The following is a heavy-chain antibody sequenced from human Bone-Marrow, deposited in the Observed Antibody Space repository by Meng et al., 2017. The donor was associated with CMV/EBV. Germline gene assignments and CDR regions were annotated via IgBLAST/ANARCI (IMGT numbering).Heavy chain of an antibody. J-gene: IGHJ5*02. Sequence: SCAASGFTFISYAIHWVRQAPGKGLEWVAVISYDGSNKYYAESVKGRFTISRDNSKNTLYFQMSSLRSDDTGVYYCARDNGDDFWSGYYAGNWIDPWGQGTLITVSS. D-gene: IGHD3-3*01. V-gene: IGHV3-30*14. CDR3: ARDNGDDFWSGYYAGNWIDP. CDR1: GFTFISYA. CDR2: ISYDGSNK.